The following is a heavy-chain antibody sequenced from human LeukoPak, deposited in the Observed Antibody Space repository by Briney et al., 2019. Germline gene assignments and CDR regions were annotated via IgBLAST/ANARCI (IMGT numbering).Heavy chain of an antibody. J-gene: IGHJ4*02. Sequence: GGTLRLSCAASGFTFSSYGMSWVRQAPGKGLEWVSAISGSGGSTYYADSVKGRFTISRDNSKNTLYLQMNSLGAEDTAVYYCAKVTYSYGYGVPPDYWGQGTLVTVSS. CDR1: GFTFSSYG. D-gene: IGHD5-18*01. CDR3: AKVTYSYGYGVPPDY. V-gene: IGHV3-23*01. CDR2: ISGSGGST.